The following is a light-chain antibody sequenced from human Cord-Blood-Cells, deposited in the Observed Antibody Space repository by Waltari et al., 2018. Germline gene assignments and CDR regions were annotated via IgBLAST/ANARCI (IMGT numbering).Light chain of an antibody. V-gene: IGKV1-39*01. CDR2: AAS. CDR1: QSISSY. CDR3: QQSYSTPIT. J-gene: IGKJ5*01. Sequence: DIQMTQSPSSLSASVGARVTITCRASQSISSYLNWYQQKPGNAPMLLSYAASSLQSGVPSRFSGSGSATDFTLTISSLQPEDFATYYCQQSYSTPITFGQGTRLEIK.